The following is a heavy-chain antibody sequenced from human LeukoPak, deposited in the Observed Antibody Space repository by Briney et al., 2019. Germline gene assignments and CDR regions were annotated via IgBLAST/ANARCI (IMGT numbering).Heavy chain of an antibody. Sequence: GGSLRLSCAASGFTFSSYEMNWVRQAPGKGLEWVSYISSSGSTIYYADSVKGRFTISRDNAKNSLYLQMNSLRAEDTAVYYCARESGFGELWSRYYMDVWGKGTTVTISS. CDR3: ARESGFGELWSRYYMDV. V-gene: IGHV3-48*03. D-gene: IGHD3-10*01. CDR2: ISSSGSTI. CDR1: GFTFSSYE. J-gene: IGHJ6*03.